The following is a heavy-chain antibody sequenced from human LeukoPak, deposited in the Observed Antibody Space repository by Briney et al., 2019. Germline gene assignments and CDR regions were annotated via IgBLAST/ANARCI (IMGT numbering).Heavy chain of an antibody. J-gene: IGHJ4*02. CDR2: ISGYNDNT. CDR1: GYTFSSYG. V-gene: IGHV1-18*01. CDR3: ARDRGWGEWLPLSY. Sequence: ASVKVSCKASGYTFSSYGISWVRQAPGQGLEWMGWISGYNDNTKYYAQKLQGRVTMTRDMSTSTVYMELSSLRAEDTAVYYCARDRGWGEWLPLSYWGQGALVTVSS. D-gene: IGHD3-3*01.